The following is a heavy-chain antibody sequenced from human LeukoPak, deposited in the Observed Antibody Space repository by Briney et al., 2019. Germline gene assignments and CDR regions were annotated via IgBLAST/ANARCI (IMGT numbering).Heavy chain of an antibody. V-gene: IGHV3-7*01. J-gene: IGHJ4*02. CDR2: IKQDESEK. CDR3: ARVYYQYNGTSYRQLDY. D-gene: IGHD2/OR15-2a*01. CDR1: GFTFRNYC. Sequence: GGSLRLSCAASGFTFRNYCMTWLRQVPGKGLEWVASIKQDESEKYFLDSVKGRFTISRDNAENSLYLQMNSLRAEDTAVYYCARVYYQYNGTSYRQLDYWGQGTLVTVSS.